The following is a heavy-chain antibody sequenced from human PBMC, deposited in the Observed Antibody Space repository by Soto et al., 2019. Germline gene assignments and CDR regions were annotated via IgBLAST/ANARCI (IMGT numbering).Heavy chain of an antibody. J-gene: IGHJ4*02. CDR2: IYWDDDK. V-gene: IGHV2-5*02. D-gene: IGHD5-12*01. CDR3: AHRRSGYAINY. CDR1: GFSLSTSGVG. Sequence: QITLKESGPTLVKPTQTLTLTCTFSGFSLSTSGVGVGWIRQPPGKALEWLALIYWDDDKRYSPSLKSRLTITEGASKNQVVLTMTDMDPVDTATYYCAHRRSGYAINYWGQGTLVTVSS.